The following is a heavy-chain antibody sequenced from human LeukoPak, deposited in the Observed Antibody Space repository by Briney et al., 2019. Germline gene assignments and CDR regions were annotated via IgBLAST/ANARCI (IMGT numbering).Heavy chain of an antibody. CDR1: GGSISSSNSY. V-gene: IGHV4-39*01. D-gene: IGHD3/OR15-3a*01. CDR2: IYYSGNT. J-gene: IGHJ4*02. CDR3: ARQTGSGLFILP. Sequence: PSETLSLTCTVSGGSISSSNSYWGWIRQPPGKGLEWIGSIYYSGNTYYNASLKSQVSISIDTSKNQFSLRLTSVTAADMAVYYCARQTGSGLFILPGGQGTLVTVSS.